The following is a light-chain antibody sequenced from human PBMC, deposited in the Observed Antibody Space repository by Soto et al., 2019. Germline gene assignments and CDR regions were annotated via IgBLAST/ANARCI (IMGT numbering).Light chain of an antibody. V-gene: IGLV2-11*01. Sequence: QSVLTQPRSVSGSPGQSVTISCTGTSSEVGGYDFVSWYQQHPGKAPKLMIYDISKRPSGVPDRSSGYKSGNTASLTISGLQAEDEADYYCCSYAGSYTLVFGGGTKLTVL. CDR2: DIS. CDR1: SSEVGGYDF. J-gene: IGLJ2*01. CDR3: CSYAGSYTLV.